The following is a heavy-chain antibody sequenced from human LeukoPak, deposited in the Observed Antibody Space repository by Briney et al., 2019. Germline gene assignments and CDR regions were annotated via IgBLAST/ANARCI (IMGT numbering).Heavy chain of an antibody. V-gene: IGHV3-33*01. CDR3: ARDGITFGGVIVKAPGYFDY. D-gene: IGHD3-16*02. J-gene: IGHJ4*02. Sequence: PGRSLRLSCAASGFTFSSYGMHWVRQAPGKGLEWVAVIWYDGSNKYYADSVKGRFTISRDNSKNTLYLQMNSLRAEDTAVYYCARDGITFGGVIVKAPGYFDYWAREPWSPSPQ. CDR1: GFTFSSYG. CDR2: IWYDGSNK.